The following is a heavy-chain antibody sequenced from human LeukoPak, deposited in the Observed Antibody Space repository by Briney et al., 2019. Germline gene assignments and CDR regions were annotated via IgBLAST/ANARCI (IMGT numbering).Heavy chain of an antibody. D-gene: IGHD5-12*01. J-gene: IGHJ4*02. V-gene: IGHV3-21*01. CDR1: GFTFSSYS. CDR3: AGGGAVVATILFDC. CDR2: ISSSSSYI. Sequence: GGSLRLSCAASGFTFSSYSMNWVRQAPGKGLEWVSSISSSSSYIYYADSVKGRFTISRDNAKNSLYLQMNSLRAEDTAVYYCAGGGAVVATILFDCWGQGTLVTVSS.